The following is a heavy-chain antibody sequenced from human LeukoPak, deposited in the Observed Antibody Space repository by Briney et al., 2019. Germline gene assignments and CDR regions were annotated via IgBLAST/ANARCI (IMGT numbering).Heavy chain of an antibody. V-gene: IGHV3-43*01. CDR1: GFTFDDYT. D-gene: IGHD3-10*01. J-gene: IGHJ3*01. CDR2: ISWDGGST. CDR3: AKDIKYGSGSYYPSH. Sequence: QPGGTLRLSCAASGFTFDDYTMHWVRQAPGKGLEWVSLISWDGGSTYYADSVKGRFTISRDNSKNSLYLQMNSLRTEDTALYYCAKDIKYGSGSYYPSHWGQGTMVTVSS.